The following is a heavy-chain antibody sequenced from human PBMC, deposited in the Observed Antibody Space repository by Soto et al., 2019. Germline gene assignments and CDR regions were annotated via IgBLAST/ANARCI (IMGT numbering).Heavy chain of an antibody. CDR3: ARASWRKQFDL. D-gene: IGHD3-16*02. Sequence: GGSLRLSCAASGFTFSNYDMNWVRQAPGKGLEWVSYIVSSGYTKYYADSVKGRFTTSRDNARNSLYLQMDSLRAEDTALYFCARASWRKQFDLWGQGTLGHR. V-gene: IGHV3-48*03. J-gene: IGHJ4*02. CDR1: GFTFSNYD. CDR2: IVSSGYTK.